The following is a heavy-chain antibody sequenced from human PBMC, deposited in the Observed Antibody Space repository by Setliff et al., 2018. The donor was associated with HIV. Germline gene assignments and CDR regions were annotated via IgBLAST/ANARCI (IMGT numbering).Heavy chain of an antibody. Sequence: PGGSLRLSCTTSGFTFADYYINWVRQAPGKGLEWIGFIRDKTRGGTTEYAASVKGRFAISRDDSKNLLYLQMSSLETEDTAVYYCAQWRGSGGIYYMDVWGKGTTVTVSS. J-gene: IGHJ6*03. CDR3: AQWRGSGGIYYMDV. D-gene: IGHD6-19*01. CDR1: GFTFADYY. V-gene: IGHV3-49*04. CDR2: IRDKTRGGTT.